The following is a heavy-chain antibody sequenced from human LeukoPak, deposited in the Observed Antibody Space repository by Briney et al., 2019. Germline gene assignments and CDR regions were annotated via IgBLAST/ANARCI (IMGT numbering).Heavy chain of an antibody. V-gene: IGHV6-1*01. Sequence: SQTLSLTCAISGDSVSSNSAAWNWIRQSPSRGLEWLGRTYYRSRWYSDYGASVKGRINISPDTSKNQFSLQLYSVTREDAAVYYCARDNADIMVIVATRFWFDPWGQGTLVTVSS. CDR1: GDSVSSNSAA. J-gene: IGHJ5*02. D-gene: IGHD2-21*01. CDR3: ARDNADIMVIVATRFWFDP. CDR2: TYYRSRWYS.